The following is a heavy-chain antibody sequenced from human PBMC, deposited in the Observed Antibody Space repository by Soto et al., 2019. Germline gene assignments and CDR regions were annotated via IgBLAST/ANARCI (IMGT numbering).Heavy chain of an antibody. V-gene: IGHV4-61*08. D-gene: IGHD3-3*01. CDR2: IHYSRGT. Sequence: QVQLQESGPGLVKPSETLSLTCTLSGGSVRSDDSYWSWIRQAPGKGLEWIGYIHYSRGTNYNPSLKSRVSISVDTSKNQFSPNMTSATAADAAVYYCSRDRGYGFWTGYYGMDVWGQGTTVTVSS. CDR3: SRDRGYGFWTGYYGMDV. J-gene: IGHJ6*02. CDR1: GGSVRSDDSY.